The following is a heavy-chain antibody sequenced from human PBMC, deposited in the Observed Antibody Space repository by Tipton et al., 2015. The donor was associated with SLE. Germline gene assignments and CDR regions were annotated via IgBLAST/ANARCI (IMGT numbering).Heavy chain of an antibody. Sequence: TLSLTCTVSGGSISSHYWSWIRQPPGKGLEWIGYIYYSGSTNYNPSLKSRVTISVDTSKNQFSLKLSSVTAADTAVYYCARYGIRSGKDIWGQGTMVTVSS. CDR3: ARYGIRSGKDI. CDR2: IYYSGST. D-gene: IGHD3-3*01. V-gene: IGHV4-59*11. J-gene: IGHJ3*02. CDR1: GGSISSHY.